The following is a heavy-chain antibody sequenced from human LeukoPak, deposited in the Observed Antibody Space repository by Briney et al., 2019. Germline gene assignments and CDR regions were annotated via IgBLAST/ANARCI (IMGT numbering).Heavy chain of an antibody. J-gene: IGHJ4*02. Sequence: SQTLSLTCTVSGGSISSGSYYWSWIRQPAGKGLEWIGRIYTSGSTNYNPSLKSRVTISVDTSKNQFSLKLGSVTAADTAVYYCAREVYDSSGQHPDYWGQGTLVTVSS. CDR2: IYTSGST. CDR3: AREVYDSSGQHPDY. V-gene: IGHV4-61*02. CDR1: GGSISSGSYY. D-gene: IGHD3-22*01.